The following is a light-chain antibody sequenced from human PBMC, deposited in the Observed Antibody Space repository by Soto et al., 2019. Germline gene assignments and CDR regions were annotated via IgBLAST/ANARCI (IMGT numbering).Light chain of an antibody. CDR2: EVS. V-gene: IGLV2-14*01. CDR1: SSDVGGYNH. CDR3: SSYTRSSTRV. Sequence: QSALTQPASVSGSPGQSITISCTGTSSDVGGYNHVSWYQHHPGNAPKLLIYEVSTRPSGVSNRFSGSKSGNTASLTISGLQAEDEADYYCSSYTRSSTRVFGTGTKVTVL. J-gene: IGLJ1*01.